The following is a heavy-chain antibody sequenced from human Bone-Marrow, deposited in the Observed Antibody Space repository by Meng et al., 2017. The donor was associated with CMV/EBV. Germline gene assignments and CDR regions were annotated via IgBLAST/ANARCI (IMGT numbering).Heavy chain of an antibody. Sequence: SVKVSCKASGGTFSSYAISWVRQAPGQGLEWMGGIIPILGIASYAQKFQGRVTITADKSTSTAYMELSSLRSEDTAVYYCAIRPYFGVVTTDYWGQGTLVTVSS. CDR1: GGTFSSYA. CDR2: IIPILGIA. D-gene: IGHD3-3*01. CDR3: AIRPYFGVVTTDY. J-gene: IGHJ4*02. V-gene: IGHV1-69*10.